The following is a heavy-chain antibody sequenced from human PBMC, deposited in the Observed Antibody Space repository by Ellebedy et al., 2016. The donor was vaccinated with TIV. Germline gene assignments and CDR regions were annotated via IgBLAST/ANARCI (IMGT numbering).Heavy chain of an antibody. CDR1: GCSVSSTRYY. Sequence: MPSETLSLTCSVSGCSVSSTRYYWAWIRQPPGKGLEYIGSVHYSGSPYYNPSFKSRVTLSAVTSKNQFSLNLRTVTAADTAVYYCARTDPWQPIDDWGQGILVSVSS. CDR2: VHYSGSP. CDR3: ARTDPWQPIDD. V-gene: IGHV4-39*01. J-gene: IGHJ4*02. D-gene: IGHD2-21*02.